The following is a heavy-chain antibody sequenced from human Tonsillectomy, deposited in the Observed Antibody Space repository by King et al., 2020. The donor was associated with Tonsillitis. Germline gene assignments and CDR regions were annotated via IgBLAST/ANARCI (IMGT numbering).Heavy chain of an antibody. CDR2: INSGGTSI. D-gene: IGHD6-13*01. V-gene: IGHV3-21*01. J-gene: IGHJ4*02. Sequence: LVESGGGLVKPGGSLRLSCAASGFIFSTHNMVWVRQPPEKGLEWVSSINSGGTSIYYADSVKGRFSISRDNDKRSVYLQMNSLRVEDTALYYCARRAAARGVDYWGRGTLVTVSS. CDR3: ARRAAARGVDY. CDR1: GFIFSTHN.